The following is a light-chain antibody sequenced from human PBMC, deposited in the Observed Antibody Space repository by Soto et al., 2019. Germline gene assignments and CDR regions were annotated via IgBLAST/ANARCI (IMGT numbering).Light chain of an antibody. V-gene: IGKV3-11*01. J-gene: IGKJ5*01. Sequence: EIVLTQSPATLSLSPEERATLSCRASQSVSSYLAWYQQKPGQAPRLLIYDASNRATGIPARFSASGSGTDFTLTISSLEPEDSAVYYCQQRGNWITFGPGTRLEIK. CDR1: QSVSSY. CDR3: QQRGNWIT. CDR2: DAS.